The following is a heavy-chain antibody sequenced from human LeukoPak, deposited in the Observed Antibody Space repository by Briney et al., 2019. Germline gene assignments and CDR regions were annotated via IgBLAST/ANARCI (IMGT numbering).Heavy chain of an antibody. CDR1: GGSFSGYY. V-gene: IGHV4-34*01. CDR3: ASAYSSSWDFDY. CDR2: INHIVSA. J-gene: IGHJ4*02. D-gene: IGHD6-13*01. Sequence: SETLSLTCAVYGGSFSGYYWSWIRHPPGKGLEWIGEINHIVSANYNTSRKSRVTISVDTSKNQFSLKLSSVTAADTAVYYCASAYSSSWDFDYWGQGTLVTVSS.